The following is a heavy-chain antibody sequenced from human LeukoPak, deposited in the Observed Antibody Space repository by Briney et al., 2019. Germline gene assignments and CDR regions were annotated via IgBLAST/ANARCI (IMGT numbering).Heavy chain of an antibody. J-gene: IGHJ4*02. V-gene: IGHV3-49*04. Sequence: GGSLRLSCTASGFPFGDYAMSWVRQAPGKGLEGVGYIRSRAYGGASGYAASVKDRFTITRDDSKSIADLQMSNLNNDDTAVYYCAASSGFDYWGQGTLVTVSS. CDR2: IRSRAYGGAS. CDR3: AASSGFDY. CDR1: GFPFGDYA. D-gene: IGHD6-25*01.